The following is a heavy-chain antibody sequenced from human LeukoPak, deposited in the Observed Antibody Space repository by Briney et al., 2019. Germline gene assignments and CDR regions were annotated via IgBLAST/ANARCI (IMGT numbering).Heavy chain of an antibody. CDR1: GFTFSSYW. Sequence: GGSLRLSCEASGFTFSSYWMHWVRQPPGKGLVWVSRISEDGSSTSYADSVKGRFTISRDNAKNMLYLQLNSLRVEDTAVYYCARDQLYCSGGYCYKDYWGQGTLVTVSS. D-gene: IGHD2-15*01. V-gene: IGHV3-74*01. J-gene: IGHJ4*02. CDR2: ISEDGSST. CDR3: ARDQLYCSGGYCYKDY.